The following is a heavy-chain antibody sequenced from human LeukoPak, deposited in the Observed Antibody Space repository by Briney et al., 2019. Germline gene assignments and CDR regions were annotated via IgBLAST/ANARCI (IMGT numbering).Heavy chain of an antibody. V-gene: IGHV4-34*01. D-gene: IGHD5-18*01. CDR3: ARGIQLWALWFDP. CDR1: GGAFSGDY. Sequence: ETLSLPFAVYGGAFSGDYWSWMGPPPGKGQEWIGEINHSGSTNYNPSLKSRVTISVDTSKNQFSLKLSSVTAADTAVYYCARGIQLWALWFDPWGQGALVTVSS. CDR2: INHSGST. J-gene: IGHJ5*02.